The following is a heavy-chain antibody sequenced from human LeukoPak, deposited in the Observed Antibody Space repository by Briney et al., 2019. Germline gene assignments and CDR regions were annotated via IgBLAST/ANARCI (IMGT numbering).Heavy chain of an antibody. CDR1: GFTFSSYA. D-gene: IGHD3-22*01. J-gene: IGHJ4*02. CDR2: ISGSGGST. Sequence: PGGSLRPSCAASGFTFSSYAMSWVRQAPGKGLEWVSAISGSGGSTYYADSVKGRFTISRDNSKNTLYLQMNSLRAEDTAVYYCAKVGRGYYDSSGYYTDWGQGTLVTVSS. V-gene: IGHV3-23*01. CDR3: AKVGRGYYDSSGYYTD.